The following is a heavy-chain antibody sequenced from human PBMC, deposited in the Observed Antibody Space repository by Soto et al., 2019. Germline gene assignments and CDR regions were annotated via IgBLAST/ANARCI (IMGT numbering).Heavy chain of an antibody. D-gene: IGHD3-10*01. J-gene: IGHJ4*02. CDR3: AHSPDYYDSGTYLHYFDY. V-gene: IGHV2-5*02. Sequence: QITLKESGPTLVKPTQTLTLTCTFSGFSLSTTGVSVGWIRQPPGEALEWLALIYWDDDKRYSPSLKSRLTITKDXXKXQXXLTMTNMDPVDTATYYCAHSPDYYDSGTYLHYFDYWGQGTLVTVSS. CDR2: IYWDDDK. CDR1: GFSLSTTGVS.